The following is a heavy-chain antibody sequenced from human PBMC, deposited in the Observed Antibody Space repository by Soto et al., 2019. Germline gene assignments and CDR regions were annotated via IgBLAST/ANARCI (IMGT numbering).Heavy chain of an antibody. CDR2: IYSSGST. CDR3: ARDHPHSYGVYYFDY. J-gene: IGHJ4*02. V-gene: IGHV4-61*01. D-gene: IGHD5-18*01. Sequence: SETLSLTCTVPGGSVSSGSYYWSWIRQSPGKGLEWIGYIYSSGSTHYNPSLQNRVTISIDTSKNQVSLKVNSVTAADTAVYYCARDHPHSYGVYYFDYWGQGTPVTVSS. CDR1: GGSVSSGSYY.